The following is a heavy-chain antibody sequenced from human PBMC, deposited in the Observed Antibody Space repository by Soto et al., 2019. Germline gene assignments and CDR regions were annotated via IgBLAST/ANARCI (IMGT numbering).Heavy chain of an antibody. Sequence: GASVKVSCKASGYTFTGYYMHWVRQAPGQGLEWMGWINPNSGGTNYAQKFQGWVTMTRDTSISTAYMELSRLRSDDTAVYYCARVVFAAADHRVGIAVWGQGTTVSVS. J-gene: IGHJ6*02. V-gene: IGHV1-2*04. D-gene: IGHD6-13*01. CDR1: GYTFTGYY. CDR2: INPNSGGT. CDR3: ARVVFAAADHRVGIAV.